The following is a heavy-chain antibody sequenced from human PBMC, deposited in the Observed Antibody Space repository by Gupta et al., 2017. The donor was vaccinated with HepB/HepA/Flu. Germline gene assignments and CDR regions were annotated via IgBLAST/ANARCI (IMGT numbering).Heavy chain of an antibody. J-gene: IGHJ3*02. Sequence: QLQLQESGPGLVKPSETLSLTCTVSGGSLSSSSYYWGWLRPPPGKGLEWIGSIYYCGSTYYNPSLKSRVTISVDTSKNQFSLKLSSVTAADTAVYYCARRSGTFGAFDIWGQGTMVTVSS. CDR2: IYYCGST. V-gene: IGHV4-39*01. CDR1: GGSLSSSSYY. CDR3: ARRSGTFGAFDI. D-gene: IGHD3-10*01.